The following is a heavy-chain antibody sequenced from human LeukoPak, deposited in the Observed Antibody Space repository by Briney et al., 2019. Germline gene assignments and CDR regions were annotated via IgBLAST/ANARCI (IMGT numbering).Heavy chain of an antibody. CDR3: ARRSRNSYGRIFDY. V-gene: IGHV4-39*07. CDR2: IYYTGNT. J-gene: IGHJ4*02. Sequence: SETLSLTCSVSGDSITGYYWGWIRQPPGKGLEWIGNIYYTGNTYYNSSLKSRVTISVDTSKNQFSLKLSSVTAADTAVYYCARRSRNSYGRIFDYWGQGTLVTVSS. D-gene: IGHD5-18*01. CDR1: GDSITGYY.